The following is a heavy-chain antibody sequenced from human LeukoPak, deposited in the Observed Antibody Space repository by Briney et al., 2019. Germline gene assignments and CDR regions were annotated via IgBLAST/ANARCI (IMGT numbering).Heavy chain of an antibody. CDR2: MNPNSGNT. Sequence: RASVKVSCKASGYTFTSYDINWVRQAPGQGLEWLGWMNPNSGNTGYAQNFQGRVTMTRDTSIDTAYMELTSLRYEDTAVYYCARDYYGSKSSSFDPWGQGTLVTVSS. J-gene: IGHJ5*02. CDR1: GYTFTSYD. CDR3: ARDYYGSKSSSFDP. V-gene: IGHV1-8*01. D-gene: IGHD3-10*01.